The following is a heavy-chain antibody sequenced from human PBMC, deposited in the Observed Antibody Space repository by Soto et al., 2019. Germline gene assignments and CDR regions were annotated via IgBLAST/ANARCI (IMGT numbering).Heavy chain of an antibody. CDR2: AYYSGTT. J-gene: IGHJ4*02. D-gene: IGHD4-17*01. CDR1: GGSVNNRTYY. Sequence: SETLSLTCSVSGGSVNNRTYYWSWIRQPPGKRLEWIGYAYYSGTTNYNPSLKSRVSISVDTSKNQFSLSLSSVTAADTALYYCARTTAVPNTLRSRYYFDYWGQGTLVTVSS. V-gene: IGHV4-61*01. CDR3: ARTTAVPNTLRSRYYFDY.